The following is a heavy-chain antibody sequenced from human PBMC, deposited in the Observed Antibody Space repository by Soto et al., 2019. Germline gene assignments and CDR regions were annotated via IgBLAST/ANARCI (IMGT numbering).Heavy chain of an antibody. CDR3: ATGPTPAFDI. D-gene: IGHD2-15*01. CDR2: INQDGGGT. Sequence: GGSLRLSCVASGFTFITSFMGWVRQAPGKGLEWVANINQDGGGTYYVDSVEGRFTISRDNAKNTLYLQMNSLSVEDTAMYYCATGPTPAFDIWGLGTMVTVSS. J-gene: IGHJ3*02. CDR1: GFTFITSF. V-gene: IGHV3-7*01.